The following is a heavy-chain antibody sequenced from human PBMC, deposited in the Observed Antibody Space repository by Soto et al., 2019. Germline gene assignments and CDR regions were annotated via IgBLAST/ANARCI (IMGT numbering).Heavy chain of an antibody. D-gene: IGHD6-19*01. Sequence: QVQLVQSGAEVKKPGASVKISCKASGYIFTTYTIHWVRQAPGQRLEWMGWIEAGDGNTRYSQRFQDRVTITRDASARTAYMELSSLRSEDTAVYYCARSSGWYALDIWGQGTMDIVSS. J-gene: IGHJ3*02. CDR2: IEAGDGNT. CDR3: ARSSGWYALDI. V-gene: IGHV1-3*01. CDR1: GYIFTTYT.